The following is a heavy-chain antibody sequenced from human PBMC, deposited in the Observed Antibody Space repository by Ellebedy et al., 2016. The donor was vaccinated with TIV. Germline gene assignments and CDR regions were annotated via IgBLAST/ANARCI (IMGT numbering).Heavy chain of an antibody. D-gene: IGHD1-26*01. CDR2: ISYDGSNK. CDR3: AREAKVGATPDY. V-gene: IGHV3-30*04. J-gene: IGHJ4*02. CDR1: GFTFSSYA. Sequence: GESLKISXAASGFTFSSYAMHWVRQAPGKGLEWVAVISYDGSNKYYADSVKGRFTISRDNSKNTLYLQMNSLRAEDTAVYYCAREAKVGATPDYWGQGTLVTVSS.